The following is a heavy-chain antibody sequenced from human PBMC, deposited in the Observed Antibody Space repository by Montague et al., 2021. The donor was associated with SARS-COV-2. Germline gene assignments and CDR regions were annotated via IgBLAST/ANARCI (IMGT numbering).Heavy chain of an antibody. CDR1: GASMSGSY. V-gene: IGHV4-59*01. J-gene: IGHJ4*02. Sequence: SETLSLTCTVSGASMSGSYWGWVRQPPGKGPEWIGNIYSSGSTHYNPSLKSRVTISVDTSKSQFSLRLTSVTAADTAVCYCVREGRSSAYAMDYWGQGTLVTVSP. CDR3: VREGRSSAYAMDY. D-gene: IGHD3-22*01. CDR2: IYSSGST.